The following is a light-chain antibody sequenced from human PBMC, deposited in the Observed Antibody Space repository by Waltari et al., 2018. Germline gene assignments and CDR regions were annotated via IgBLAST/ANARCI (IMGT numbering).Light chain of an antibody. CDR2: GAS. V-gene: IGKV3-20*01. CDR1: QSVSRT. Sequence: EIVLTPSPGTLSLSPGERATRSCRASQSVSRTLAWYQQKPGQAPKLLLYGASIRATGIPDRFTGSGSGTDFSLTISSLEPEDFAIYFCQHYVRLPATFGQGTKVEIK. CDR3: QHYVRLPAT. J-gene: IGKJ1*01.